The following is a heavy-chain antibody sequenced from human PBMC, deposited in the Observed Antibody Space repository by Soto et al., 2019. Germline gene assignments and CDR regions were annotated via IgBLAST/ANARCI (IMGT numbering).Heavy chain of an antibody. Sequence: SEILSLTCTVSGYSISSYYWSWIRQPPGKGLEWIGYIYYSGSTNYNPSLKSRVTISVDTSKNQFSLKLSSVTAADTAVYYCARDRGIYDDHAPYHFWGKGTFVT. CDR3: ARDRGIYDDHAPYHF. J-gene: IGHJ4*02. V-gene: IGHV4-59*01. CDR2: IYYSGST. D-gene: IGHD4-17*01. CDR1: GYSISSYY.